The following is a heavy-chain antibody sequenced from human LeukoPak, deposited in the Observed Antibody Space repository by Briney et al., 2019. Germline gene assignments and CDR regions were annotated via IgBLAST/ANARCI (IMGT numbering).Heavy chain of an antibody. CDR1: GFTFSGFW. J-gene: IGHJ3*01. CDR3: ARSSYSSSSSV. D-gene: IGHD6-6*01. Sequence: QSGGSLRLSCAVSGFTFSGFWMSWSRQAPGRGLEWVASINSDGSEGYYADVVKGRFTISRDNAKNSLYLQINSLRAEDTAVYYCARSSYSSSSSVWGQGTMVTFSS. V-gene: IGHV3-7*03. CDR2: INSDGSEG.